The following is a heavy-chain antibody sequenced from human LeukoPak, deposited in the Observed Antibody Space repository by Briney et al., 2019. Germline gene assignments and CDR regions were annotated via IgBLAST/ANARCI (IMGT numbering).Heavy chain of an antibody. CDR2: INHSGST. CDR3: ARGRQQLAWVTYYYYYYMDV. V-gene: IGHV4-34*01. CDR1: GGSFSGYY. J-gene: IGHJ6*03. Sequence: SETLSLTCAVYGGSFSGYYWSWIRQPPGKGLEWIGEINHSGSTNYNPSLKSRVTISVDTSKNQFSLKLGSVTAADTAVYYCARGRQQLAWVTYYYYYYMDVWGKGTTVTVSS. D-gene: IGHD6-13*01.